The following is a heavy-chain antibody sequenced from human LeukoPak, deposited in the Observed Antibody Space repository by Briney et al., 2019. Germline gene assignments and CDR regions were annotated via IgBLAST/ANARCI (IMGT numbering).Heavy chain of an antibody. Sequence: SVKVSCKASGGTFSSYAISWVRQAPGQGLEWMGRIIPILGIANYAQKFQGRVTITADKSTSTAYMELSSLRSEDTAVYYCARDRGVSDYGMDVWGQRTTVTVSS. V-gene: IGHV1-69*04. CDR3: ARDRGVSDYGMDV. CDR2: IIPILGIA. CDR1: GGTFSSYA. J-gene: IGHJ6*02.